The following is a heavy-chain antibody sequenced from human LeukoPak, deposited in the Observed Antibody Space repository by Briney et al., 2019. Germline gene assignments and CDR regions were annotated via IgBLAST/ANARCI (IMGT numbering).Heavy chain of an antibody. CDR3: AKDLEETGGDAFDI. CDR1: GFTVSSNY. Sequence: GGSLRLSCAASGFTVSSNYMSWVRQAPGKGLEWVSVIYSGGSTYYADSVKGRFTISRDNSNNTLYLQMNSLRAEDTAVYYCAKDLEETGGDAFDIWGQGTMVTVSS. CDR2: IYSGGST. D-gene: IGHD3-3*01. J-gene: IGHJ3*02. V-gene: IGHV3-53*01.